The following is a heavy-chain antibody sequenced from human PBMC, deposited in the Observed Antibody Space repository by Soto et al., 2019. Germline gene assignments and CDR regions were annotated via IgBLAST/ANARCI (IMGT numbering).Heavy chain of an antibody. D-gene: IGHD3-9*01. V-gene: IGHV4-31*03. CDR1: GGSISGGGYY. CDR3: ARAWTATAGWAKWFDL. CDR2: IYYSGTT. Sequence: QVQLQESGPGLVEPSQTLSLTCTVSGGSISGGGYYWSWIRQHPGKGLEWIGYIYYSGTTYYNPSPRRRLTISVDTSETRSSLKLSPVTAADTAVYSGARAWTATAGWAKWFDLWGQGTLVTVSS. J-gene: IGHJ5*02.